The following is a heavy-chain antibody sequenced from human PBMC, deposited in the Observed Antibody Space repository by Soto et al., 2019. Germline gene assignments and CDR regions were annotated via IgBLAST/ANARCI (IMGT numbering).Heavy chain of an antibody. J-gene: IGHJ4*02. CDR2: ISDRPTGHT. D-gene: IGHD2-21*02. Sequence: GSLILSCVASGFTFSHYTLNLVRRAPGKGLEWVSTISDRPTGHTHYAESVRGRFTISRDDSRDTVFLQMDSLRAEDTAVYYCTTRMTAHFDYWGQGVLVTVSS. V-gene: IGHV3-23*01. CDR1: GFTFSHYT. CDR3: TTRMTAHFDY.